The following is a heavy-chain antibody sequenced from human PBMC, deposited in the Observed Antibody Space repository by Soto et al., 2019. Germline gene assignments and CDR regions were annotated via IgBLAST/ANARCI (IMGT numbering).Heavy chain of an antibody. CDR2: ISSSSSTI. CDR1: GFTFSSYS. D-gene: IGHD6-13*01. V-gene: IGHV3-48*01. CDR3: ARDIAAAGGIYYYYYMDV. Sequence: EVQLVESGGGLVQPGGSLRLSCAASGFTFSSYSMNWVRQAPGKGLEWVSYISSSSSTIYYADSVKGRFTISRDNAKNSLYLQMNSLRAEDTAVYYCARDIAAAGGIYYYYYMDVWGKGTTVTVSS. J-gene: IGHJ6*03.